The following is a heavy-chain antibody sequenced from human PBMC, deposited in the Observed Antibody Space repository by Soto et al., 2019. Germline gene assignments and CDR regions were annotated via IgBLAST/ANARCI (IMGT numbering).Heavy chain of an antibody. D-gene: IGHD1-26*01. V-gene: IGHV3-73*01. Sequence: EVKLVESGGGLVQPGGSVKLSCAASGFTFSGSSMHWVRQASGKGLEWVGRIRSKAKNYATTYSESLKGRFIISRDDSKNTTFLQMSSLRTEDTAMYYCAIEGAGFGQWSQGTLVTVSS. J-gene: IGHJ4*02. CDR3: AIEGAGFGQ. CDR1: GFTFSGSS. CDR2: IRSKAKNYAT.